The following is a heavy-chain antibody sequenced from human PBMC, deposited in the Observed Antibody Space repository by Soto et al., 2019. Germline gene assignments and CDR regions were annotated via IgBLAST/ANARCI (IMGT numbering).Heavy chain of an antibody. CDR3: ARVEIAARPRPSFYYYYYMDV. J-gene: IGHJ6*03. Sequence: PGGSLRLSCAASGFTFSSYGMHWVRQAPGKGLEWVAVIWYDGSNKYYADSVKGRFTISRDNSKNTLYLQMNSLRAEDTAVCYCARVEIAARPRPSFYYYYYMDVWGKGTTVTVSS. CDR2: IWYDGSNK. CDR1: GFTFSSYG. D-gene: IGHD6-6*01. V-gene: IGHV3-33*01.